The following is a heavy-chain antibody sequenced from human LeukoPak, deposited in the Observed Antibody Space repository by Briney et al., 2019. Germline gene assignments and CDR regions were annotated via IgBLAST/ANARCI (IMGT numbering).Heavy chain of an antibody. D-gene: IGHD6-19*01. CDR2: IYYSGST. CDR1: GGSISDYY. V-gene: IGHV4-59*01. Sequence: SETLSLTCTVSGGSISDYYWSWIWQAPGKGLEWIGYIYYSGSTNYNPSLKSRVTISVDTSKNQFSLKLSSVTAADTAVYYCARAHSSGWLVDYWGQGTLVTVSS. CDR3: ARAHSSGWLVDY. J-gene: IGHJ4*02.